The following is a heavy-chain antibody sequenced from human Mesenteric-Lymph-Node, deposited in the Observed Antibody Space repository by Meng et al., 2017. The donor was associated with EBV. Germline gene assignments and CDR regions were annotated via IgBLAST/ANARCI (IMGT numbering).Heavy chain of an antibody. CDR2: IYYTGRT. CDR1: VASVTRGSYY. J-gene: IGHJ5*02. Sequence: QVLRRGSGPRLVMPSGTLSPTCNASVASVTRGSYYWTWIRQSPGKAPEWIAYIYYTGRTNYNPSLKSRVTISVDTSKNQFSLELSFVTAADTAVYYCARALTVVQGMFEPLINWFDPWGQGTLVTVSS. D-gene: IGHD3-10*01. CDR3: ARALTVVQGMFEPLINWFDP. V-gene: IGHV4-61*01.